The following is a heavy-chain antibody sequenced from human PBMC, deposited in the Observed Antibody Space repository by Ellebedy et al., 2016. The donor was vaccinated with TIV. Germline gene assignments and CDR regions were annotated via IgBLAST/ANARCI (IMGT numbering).Heavy chain of an antibody. CDR1: GYTFTSYD. J-gene: IGHJ4*02. D-gene: IGHD1-26*01. Sequence: AASVKVSCKASGYTFTSYDINWVRQAAGLGLEWVGWMNPNSGYTGSAQKFQGRVTMTRDTSRSTAYMELSSLRSDDTAVYYCVRVMGAIDFWGQGNLVTGSS. V-gene: IGHV1-8*01. CDR3: VRVMGAIDF. CDR2: MNPNSGYT.